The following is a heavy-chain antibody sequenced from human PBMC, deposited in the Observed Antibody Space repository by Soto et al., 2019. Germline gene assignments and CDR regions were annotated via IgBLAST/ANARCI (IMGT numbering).Heavy chain of an antibody. CDR1: GYTFTSYG. CDR2: ISAYNGNT. J-gene: IGHJ4*02. Sequence: QVQLVQSGAEVKKPGASVKVSCKASGYTFTSYGISWVRQAPGQGLEWMGWISAYNGNTNYAQKLQGRVTMTTDTPTSTAYMELRSLRSDDTAVYYCARSAYSGSFFWPYYFDYWGQGTLVTVSS. CDR3: ARSAYSGSFFWPYYFDY. D-gene: IGHD1-26*01. V-gene: IGHV1-18*01.